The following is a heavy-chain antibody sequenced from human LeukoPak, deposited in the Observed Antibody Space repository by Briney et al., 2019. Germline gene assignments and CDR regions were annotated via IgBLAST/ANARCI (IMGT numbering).Heavy chain of an antibody. J-gene: IGHJ4*02. V-gene: IGHV4-34*01. D-gene: IGHD6-13*01. CDR2: INHSGST. CDR3: ARGEAAAGIGY. Sequence: SETLSLTCAVYGGSFSGYYWSWIRQPPGKGLEWIGEINHSGSTNYNPSLKSRVTISVDTSKNQFSLKLSSVTAADTAVYYCARGEAAAGIGYWGQGTLVTVSS. CDR1: GGSFSGYY.